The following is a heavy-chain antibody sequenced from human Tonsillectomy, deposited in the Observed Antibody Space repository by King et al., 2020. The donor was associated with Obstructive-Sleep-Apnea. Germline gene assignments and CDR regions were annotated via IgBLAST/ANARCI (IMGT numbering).Heavy chain of an antibody. Sequence: QLVQSGGGVVQPGRSLRLSCAASGFTFSSYGMYWVRQAPGKGLEWVAVLSYDGSNKYYADSVKGRFTISRDNSKNTLYLQMNSLRAEDTAVYYCAKDIKDYDILTGYYDYWGQGTLAT. CDR3: AKDIKDYDILTGYYDY. J-gene: IGHJ4*02. CDR2: LSYDGSNK. D-gene: IGHD3-9*01. CDR1: GFTFSSYG. V-gene: IGHV3-30*18.